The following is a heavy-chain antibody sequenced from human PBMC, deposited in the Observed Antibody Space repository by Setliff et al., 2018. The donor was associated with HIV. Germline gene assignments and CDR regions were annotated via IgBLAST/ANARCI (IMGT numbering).Heavy chain of an antibody. CDR3: ARPIGLYCSRSDCQRDAFDI. CDR1: GGSVSSDY. CDR2: IYASGDT. D-gene: IGHD2-15*01. V-gene: IGHV4-4*09. J-gene: IGHJ3*02. Sequence: SETLSLTCTVTGGSVSSDYWSWIRQPPGKALEWIGYIYASGDTNYNPSFRSRVTMSLDTSKTHLSLRLNSVTAADTAVYFCARPIGLYCSRSDCQRDAFDIWGQGTMVTVSS.